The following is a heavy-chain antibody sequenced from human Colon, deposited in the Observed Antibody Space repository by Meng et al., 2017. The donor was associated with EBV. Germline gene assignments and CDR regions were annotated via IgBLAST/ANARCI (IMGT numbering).Heavy chain of an antibody. V-gene: IGHV4-31*03. CDR2: IYYSGST. D-gene: IGHD6-19*01. CDR3: ARVSSGWDYFDY. CDR1: GGSVSSGGYY. Sequence: GSGPGLGKPSQTLSLTCTVSGGSVSSGGYYWTWIRPHPGKGLEWFGHIYYSGSTFYNPSLKRRVIISIDTSKNQFSLNLRSVTAADTAVYYCARVSSGWDYFDYWGQGTLVTVSS. J-gene: IGHJ4*02.